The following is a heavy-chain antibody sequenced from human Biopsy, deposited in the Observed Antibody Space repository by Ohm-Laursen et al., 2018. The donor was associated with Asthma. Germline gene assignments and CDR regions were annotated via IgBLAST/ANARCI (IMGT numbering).Heavy chain of an antibody. J-gene: IGHJ4*02. D-gene: IGHD5-12*01. Sequence: SDTLSLTCTVSGASITSSAYYWGWIRQAPGKGPEWIGTTHYSGSTFYKPSLGSRVTMSLNTSTNQFSQRLRYVTATDTAVYYCASPVNRAFGGYEWAAVFDYWGQGILVTVSS. CDR2: THYSGST. CDR3: ASPVNRAFGGYEWAAVFDY. V-gene: IGHV4-39*01. CDR1: GASITSSAYY.